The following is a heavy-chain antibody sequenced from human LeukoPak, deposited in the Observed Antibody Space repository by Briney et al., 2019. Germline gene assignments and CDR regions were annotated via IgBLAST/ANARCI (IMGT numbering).Heavy chain of an antibody. J-gene: IGHJ3*02. CDR2: IYSGGSR. Sequence: GGSLRLSCAASGFTVSSNYMSWVRQAPGKGLEWVSVIYSGGSRYYADSVKGRFTISRDNSKNTLYLQMNSLRAEDTAVYYCAKGGYYDSSGYYSWAFDIWGQGTMVTVSS. V-gene: IGHV3-53*05. D-gene: IGHD3-22*01. CDR1: GFTVSSNY. CDR3: AKGGYYDSSGYYSWAFDI.